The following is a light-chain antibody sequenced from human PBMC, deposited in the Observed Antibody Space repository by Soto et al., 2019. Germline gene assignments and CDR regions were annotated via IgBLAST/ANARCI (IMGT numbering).Light chain of an antibody. CDR1: SSNIGAGYD. CDR2: GNS. J-gene: IGLJ2*01. CDR3: QSYDSSLSGSGV. Sequence: QSALTQPPSVSGAPGQRVTISCTGSSSNIGAGYDVHWYQQLPGTAPKLLIYGNSKRPSGVPDRFSGSKSGTSASLAITGLQAEDEADYYCQSYDSSLSGSGVFGGGTQLTVL. V-gene: IGLV1-40*01.